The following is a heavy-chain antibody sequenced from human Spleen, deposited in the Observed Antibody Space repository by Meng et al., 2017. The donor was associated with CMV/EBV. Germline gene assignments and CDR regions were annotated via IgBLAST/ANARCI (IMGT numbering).Heavy chain of an antibody. V-gene: IGHV4-34*10. CDR2: INHSGST. CDR1: GGSISGYY. Sequence: QVQLQESGPGLVKPSGTLSLPCTVSGGSISGYYWSWIRQPPGKGLEWIGEINHSGSTNYNPSLKSRVTISVDTSKNQFSLKLSSVTAADTAVYYCARARIDSFDYWGQGTLVTVSS. J-gene: IGHJ4*02. D-gene: IGHD3-9*01. CDR3: ARARIDSFDY.